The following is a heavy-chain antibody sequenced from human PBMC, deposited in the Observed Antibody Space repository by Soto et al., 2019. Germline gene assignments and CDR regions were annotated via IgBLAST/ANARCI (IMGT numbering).Heavy chain of an antibody. CDR2: ISGSADST. CDR1: GFTLSSYA. J-gene: IGHJ5*02. Sequence: LRLSCAASGFTLSSYAMSWVRQAPGKGLEWISGISGSADSTYYADAVKGRFTISRENSKNTLYLQMNSLRAEDTAVYYCATGYSYAPFDPWGQGTLVTVS. D-gene: IGHD5-18*01. CDR3: ATGYSYAPFDP. V-gene: IGHV3-23*01.